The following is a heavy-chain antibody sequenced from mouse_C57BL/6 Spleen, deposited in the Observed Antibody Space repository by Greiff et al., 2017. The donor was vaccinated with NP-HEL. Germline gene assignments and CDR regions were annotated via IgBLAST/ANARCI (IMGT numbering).Heavy chain of an antibody. CDR3: AILDSNYRYFDV. V-gene: IGHV1-82*01. CDR2: IYPGDGDT. CDR1: GYAFSSSW. Sequence: VQLQQSGPELVKPGASVKISCKASGYAFSSSWMNWVKQRPGKGLEWIGRIYPGDGDTNYNGKFKGKATLTADKSSSTAYMQLSSLTSEDSAVYFCAILDSNYRYFDVWGTGSTVTVSS. J-gene: IGHJ1*03. D-gene: IGHD2-5*01.